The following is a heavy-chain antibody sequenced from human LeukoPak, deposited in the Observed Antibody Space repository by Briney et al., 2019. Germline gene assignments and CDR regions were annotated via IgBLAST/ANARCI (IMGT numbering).Heavy chain of an antibody. D-gene: IGHD4-11*01. Sequence: PGGSLRLSCAASGFTLRSYWMNWVRQAPGKGLEWVANIKQDGSEKYYVDSVKGRFTISRDNAKNSLYLQMNSLRAEDTAVYYCVRVGNYLDASDIWGQGTMVTVSS. CDR1: GFTLRSYW. CDR3: VRVGNYLDASDI. CDR2: IKQDGSEK. V-gene: IGHV3-7*01. J-gene: IGHJ3*02.